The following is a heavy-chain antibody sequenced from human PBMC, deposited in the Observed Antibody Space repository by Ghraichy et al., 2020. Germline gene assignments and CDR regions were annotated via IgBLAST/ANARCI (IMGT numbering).Heavy chain of an antibody. V-gene: IGHV4-59*01. CDR1: GGSISSYY. CDR3: ARVGLDVVVVPAAIQYWYFDL. D-gene: IGHD2-2*02. J-gene: IGHJ2*01. Sequence: SETLSLTCTVSGGSISSYYWSWIRQPPGKGLEWIGYIYYSGSTNYNPSLKSRVTISVDTSKNQFSLKLSSVTAADTAVYYCARVGLDVVVVPAAIQYWYFDLWGRGTLVTVSS. CDR2: IYYSGST.